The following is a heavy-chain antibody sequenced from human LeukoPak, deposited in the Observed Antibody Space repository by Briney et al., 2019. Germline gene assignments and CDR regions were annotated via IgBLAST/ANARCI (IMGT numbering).Heavy chain of an antibody. CDR2: IYYSGNT. D-gene: IGHD2-15*01. Sequence: PSETLSLTCTVSGGSISSSNYYWDWIRQPPGKGLEWIGSIYYSGNTYYNPSLKSRATISVDTSKNQFSLKLNSVTAADTAVYYCARRGYCSGGSCYVSYWGQGTLVTVSS. V-gene: IGHV4-39*01. J-gene: IGHJ4*02. CDR3: ARRGYCSGGSCYVSY. CDR1: GGSISSSNYY.